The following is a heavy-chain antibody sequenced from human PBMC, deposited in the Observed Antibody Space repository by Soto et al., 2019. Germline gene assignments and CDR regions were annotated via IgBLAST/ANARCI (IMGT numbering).Heavy chain of an antibody. D-gene: IGHD6-13*01. CDR1: GCTFSSYA. CDR3: ARAYPLGGIAAAGLFDY. CDR2: IIPIFGTA. J-gene: IGHJ4*02. V-gene: IGHV1-69*13. Sequence: SVKVSCKASGCTFSSYAISWVRQSPVQGLEWMGVIIPIFGTANYAQKFQGRVTITADESTSTAYMELSSLRSEDTAVYYCARAYPLGGIAAAGLFDYWGQGTLVTVSS.